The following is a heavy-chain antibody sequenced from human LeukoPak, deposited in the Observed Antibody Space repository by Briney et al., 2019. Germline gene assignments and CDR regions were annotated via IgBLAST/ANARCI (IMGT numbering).Heavy chain of an antibody. V-gene: IGHV4-59*01. J-gene: IGHJ4*02. CDR2: IVYSGSISGST. CDR3: ARGPSYCRSASCYYYYYHLDS. CDR1: GASISSYY. D-gene: IGHD2-2*01. Sequence: PSETLSLTCTVSGASISSYYWSWIRQPPGKGLEWIGYIVYSGSISGSTNYNPSLKSRVIMSVDTSKNQFSLRLSSVTAADTAVYYCARGPSYCRSASCYYYYYHLDSWGQGTLVTVSS.